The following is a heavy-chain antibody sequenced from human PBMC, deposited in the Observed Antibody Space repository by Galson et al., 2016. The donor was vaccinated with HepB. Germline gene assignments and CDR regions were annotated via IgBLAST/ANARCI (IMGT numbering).Heavy chain of an antibody. CDR3: ASYFGDYAMDV. D-gene: IGHD4-17*01. J-gene: IGHJ6*02. Sequence: LSLTCSVSGGSMRSSNYYWGWIRQPPGKGLEWIGSIYYSGYTYYNPSLKSRVTTSVDTSNTQFSLQLSSVTAADTAVYYCASYFGDYAMDVWGQGTTVTVSS. V-gene: IGHV4-39*01. CDR2: IYYSGYT. CDR1: GGSMRSSNYY.